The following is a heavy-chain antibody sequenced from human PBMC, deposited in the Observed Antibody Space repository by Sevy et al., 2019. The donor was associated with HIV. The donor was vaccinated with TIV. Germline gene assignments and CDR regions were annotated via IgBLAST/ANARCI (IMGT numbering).Heavy chain of an antibody. CDR1: GFTFGDSA. D-gene: IGHD3-22*01. J-gene: IGHJ4*02. Sequence: GESLSLSCTGSGFTFGDSAMSWFRQAPGLGLACLGFIRSKDYGAATEYAASVNGRFTISRYDSKRIADLQMNSLKTEDTAVYYCTRGYYYDSSGYSDYWGQGTLVTVSS. V-gene: IGHV3-49*03. CDR3: TRGYYYDSSGYSDY. CDR2: IRSKDYGAAT.